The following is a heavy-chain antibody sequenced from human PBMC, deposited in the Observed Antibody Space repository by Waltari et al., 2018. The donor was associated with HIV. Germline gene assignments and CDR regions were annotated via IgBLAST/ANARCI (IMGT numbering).Heavy chain of an antibody. V-gene: IGHV4-38-2*02. CDR1: GYSISSGYY. CDR2: MYHSGST. J-gene: IGHJ2*01. Sequence: QVQLQESGPGLVKPSGTLSLTCTVSGYSISSGYYWGWIRGPPGKGLEWIGSMYHSGSTYYHPSLKSRVTMSVDTSKTQFSLRLSSVTAADMAVYYCARRSGEYWEFDLWGRGTRVTVSS. CDR3: ARRSGEYWEFDL. D-gene: IGHD3-10*01.